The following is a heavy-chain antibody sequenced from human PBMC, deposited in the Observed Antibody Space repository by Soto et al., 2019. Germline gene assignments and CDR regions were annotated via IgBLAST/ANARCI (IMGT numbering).Heavy chain of an antibody. Sequence: EVQLVESGGGLVQPGGSLRLSCEASGFTFRNYDMHWVRQGTGKGLEWVLGISAAGDPDYADSVEGRFTISRENAQNSFSLQMNSLSVGDTAVYYCARTARDFYGLDVWGQGTTVIVSS. J-gene: IGHJ6*02. CDR1: GFTFRNYD. CDR2: ISAAGDP. D-gene: IGHD2-21*02. CDR3: ARTARDFYGLDV. V-gene: IGHV3-13*05.